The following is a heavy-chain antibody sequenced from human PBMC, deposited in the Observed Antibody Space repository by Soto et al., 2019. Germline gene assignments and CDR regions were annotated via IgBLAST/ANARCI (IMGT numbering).Heavy chain of an antibody. J-gene: IGHJ5*01. CDR3: ARHSDWPPSGWFDS. V-gene: IGHV4-59*08. Sequence: PSETLSLTCTVSGGSISSYYWIWIRHPPGKGLEWIGYIYYSGSTNYNPSLKSRVTISVDTSKNQFSLKLSSVPPEATAVYYCARHSDWPPSGWFDSWGQRTLVTV. CDR1: GGSISSYY. CDR2: IYYSGST. D-gene: IGHD6-19*01.